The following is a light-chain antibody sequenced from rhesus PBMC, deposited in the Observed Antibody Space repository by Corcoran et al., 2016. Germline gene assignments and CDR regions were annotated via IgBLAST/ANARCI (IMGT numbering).Light chain of an antibody. Sequence: DIQMTQSPSSLSASVGDRVTITCRASENVNNYLNWYQQKPGKAPKLLIYKASTLQSGDPSRFSGSGSGTDYTFTISSLQPEDVATYYGKHGYVTPRTCGQGTKVEIK. CDR2: KAS. J-gene: IGKJ1*01. CDR3: KHGYVTPRT. CDR1: ENVNNY. V-gene: IGKV1-74*01.